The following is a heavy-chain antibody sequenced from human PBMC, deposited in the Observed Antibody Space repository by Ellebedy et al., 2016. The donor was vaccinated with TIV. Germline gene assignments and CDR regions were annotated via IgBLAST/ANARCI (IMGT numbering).Heavy chain of an antibody. CDR2: ISWNSGSI. CDR1: GFTFDDYA. Sequence: GGSLRLXXAASGFTFDDYAMHWVRQAPGKGLEWVSGISWNSGSIGYADSVKGRFTISRDNAKNSLYLQMNSLRAEDTALYYCAKSLYNWNGGAFDIWGQGTMVTVSS. CDR3: AKSLYNWNGGAFDI. J-gene: IGHJ3*02. V-gene: IGHV3-9*01. D-gene: IGHD1-1*01.